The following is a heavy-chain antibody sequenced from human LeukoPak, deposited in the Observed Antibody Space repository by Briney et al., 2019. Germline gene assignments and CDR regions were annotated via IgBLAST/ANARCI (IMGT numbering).Heavy chain of an antibody. CDR1: GFTLSNFW. Sequence: GGSLRLSCAASGFTLSNFWMNWVRQAPGKGLEWVAIINRDGTQKHYVDSVKGRFTISRDNAKNSLYLQMNSLRAEDTAVYYCARDRWGLDYWGQGTLVTISA. V-gene: IGHV3-7*01. J-gene: IGHJ4*02. CDR2: INRDGTQK. D-gene: IGHD7-27*01. CDR3: ARDRWGLDY.